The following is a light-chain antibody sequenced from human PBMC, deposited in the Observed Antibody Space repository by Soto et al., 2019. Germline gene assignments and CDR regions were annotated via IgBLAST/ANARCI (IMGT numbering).Light chain of an antibody. V-gene: IGKV3-15*01. CDR1: QSVNSN. Sequence: EIVMSQSPATLSVSPGERATLSCRASQSVNSNLAWYQQKPGQAPRLLVYGASTRANGIPARFTGSGSGTEFTLTISILQSEDFAVYYCQQYNNWPPYTFGQGTKLEIK. J-gene: IGKJ2*01. CDR3: QQYNNWPPYT. CDR2: GAS.